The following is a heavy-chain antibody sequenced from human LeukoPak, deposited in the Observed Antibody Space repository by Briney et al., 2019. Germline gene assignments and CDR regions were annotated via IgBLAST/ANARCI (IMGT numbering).Heavy chain of an antibody. CDR3: AKDRSNNFDY. CDR2: ISYDGSNK. V-gene: IGHV3-30*18. Sequence: GGSLRLSCVASGFTFSNYGMHWVRQTPGKGPEWVAVISYDGSNKYYADSVKGRITISRDISKNTLYLQMNSLRPEDTAVYYCAKDRSNNFDYWGQGTLVTVSS. J-gene: IGHJ4*02. CDR1: GFTFSNYG.